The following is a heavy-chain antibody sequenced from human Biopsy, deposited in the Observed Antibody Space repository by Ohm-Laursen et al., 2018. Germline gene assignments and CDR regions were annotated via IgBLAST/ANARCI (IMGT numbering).Heavy chain of an antibody. D-gene: IGHD2-15*01. CDR1: GGSLSSYS. J-gene: IGHJ4*02. CDR2: IYTSGIT. CDR3: ARRGSGGRSFDY. Sequence: SETLSLTCTVSGGSLSSYSWSWIRQPAGKGLEWIGQIYTSGITNYNPSLKSRVTISVDTSKNQISLKLGSVTVADTAVFYCARRGSGGRSFDYWGQGSLVTVSS. V-gene: IGHV4-4*07.